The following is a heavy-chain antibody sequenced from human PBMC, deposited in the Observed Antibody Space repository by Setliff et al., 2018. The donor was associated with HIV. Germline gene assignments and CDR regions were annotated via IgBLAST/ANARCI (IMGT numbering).Heavy chain of an antibody. CDR3: ARHGVGDTMVTVDY. V-gene: IGHV1-69*13. CDR1: GGTFSSYA. Sequence: VKVSCKASGGTFSSYAISWVRQAPGQGLEWMGGIIPMFGAANYAQKFQGQVTISVDKSISTAYLQWGSLKASDTAMYYCARHGVGDTMVTVDYWGQGTLVTVSS. CDR2: IIPMFGAA. D-gene: IGHD3-10*01. J-gene: IGHJ4*02.